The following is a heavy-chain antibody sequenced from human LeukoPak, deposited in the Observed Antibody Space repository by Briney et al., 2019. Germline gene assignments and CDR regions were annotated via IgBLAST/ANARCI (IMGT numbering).Heavy chain of an antibody. V-gene: IGHV1-69*06. D-gene: IGHD3-10*01. CDR3: ARVTMVRGTVDY. CDR1: GGTFSSYA. CDR2: IIPIFGTA. Sequence: ASVKVSCKASGGTFSSYAISWVRQAPGPGLEWMGGIIPIFGTANYAQKFQGRVTITADKSTSTAYMELSSLRSEDTAVYYCARVTMVRGTVDYWGQGTLVTVSS. J-gene: IGHJ4*02.